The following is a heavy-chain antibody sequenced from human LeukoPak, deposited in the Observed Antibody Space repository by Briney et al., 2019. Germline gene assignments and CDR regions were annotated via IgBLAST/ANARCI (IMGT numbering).Heavy chain of an antibody. CDR3: ARDFTGGYDFWSGYYTPYYFDY. V-gene: IGHV4-4*07. CDR1: GGSISSYY. J-gene: IGHJ4*02. CDR2: IYTSGST. Sequence: SETLSLTCTVSGGSISSYYWSWIRQPAGKGLEWIGRIYTSGSTNYNPSLKSRVTMSVDTSKNHFSLKLSSVTAADTAVYYCARDFTGGYDFWSGYYTPYYFDYWGQGTLVTVSP. D-gene: IGHD3-3*01.